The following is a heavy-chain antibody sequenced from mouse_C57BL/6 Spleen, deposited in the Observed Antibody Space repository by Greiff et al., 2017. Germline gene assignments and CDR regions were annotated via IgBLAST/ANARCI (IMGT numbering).Heavy chain of an antibody. CDR1: GYTFTSYW. Sequence: VQLQQPGAELVKPGASVKLSCKASGYTFTSYWLHWVKQRPGQGLEWIGMIPPNSGSTNYNEKFKSKATLTVSKSSSTAYMQLISLTSEDSAVYYCASPSTGYYCDYWGQGTTLTVSS. CDR2: IPPNSGST. V-gene: IGHV1-64*01. CDR3: ASPSTGYYCDY. D-gene: IGHD4-1*02. J-gene: IGHJ2*01.